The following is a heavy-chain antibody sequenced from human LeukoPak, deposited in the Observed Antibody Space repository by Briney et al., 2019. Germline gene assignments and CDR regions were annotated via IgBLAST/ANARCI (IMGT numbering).Heavy chain of an antibody. V-gene: IGHV4-61*02. CDR2: IYTSGST. Sequence: SETLSLTCTVSGGSISSGSYYWSWIRQPAGKGLEWIGRIYTSGSTNYNPSLKSRVTISVDTSKNQFSLKLSSATAADTAVYYCAGTYCGGDCYSTNFDYWGQGTLVTVSS. CDR1: GGSISSGSYY. CDR3: AGTYCGGDCYSTNFDY. D-gene: IGHD2-21*02. J-gene: IGHJ4*02.